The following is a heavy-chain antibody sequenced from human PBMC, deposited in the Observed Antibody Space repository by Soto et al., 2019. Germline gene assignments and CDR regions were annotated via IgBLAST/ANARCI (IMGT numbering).Heavy chain of an antibody. V-gene: IGHV4-34*01. D-gene: IGHD2-15*01. CDR1: GGSFSGYY. CDR2: INHSGST. Sequence: PSETLSLTCAVYGGSFSGYYWSWIRQPPGKGLEWIGEINHSGSTNYNPSLKSRVTISVDTSKNQFSLKLSSVTAADTAVYYCARGPLLNRWYLYYYGMDVWGQGTTVTVSS. J-gene: IGHJ6*02. CDR3: ARGPLLNRWYLYYYGMDV.